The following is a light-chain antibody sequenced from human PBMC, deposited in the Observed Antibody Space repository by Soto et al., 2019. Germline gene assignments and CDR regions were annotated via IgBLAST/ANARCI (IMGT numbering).Light chain of an antibody. CDR1: QSLSSY. CDR2: AAS. Sequence: DIQMTQSPSTLSASLGDRVAITGGASQSLSSYLNWYQQKPGKAPKVLIYAASNLQSGVPSRFSGSGSGTDFTLTINSLQAEDFATYYCQHYNSYSEAFGQGTKVDI. V-gene: IGKV1-39*01. J-gene: IGKJ1*01. CDR3: QHYNSYSEA.